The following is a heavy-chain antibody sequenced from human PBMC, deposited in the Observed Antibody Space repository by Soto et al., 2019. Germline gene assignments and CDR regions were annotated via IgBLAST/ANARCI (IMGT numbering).Heavy chain of an antibody. CDR3: ARDGRDDYGGIYFDY. D-gene: IGHD4-17*01. V-gene: IGHV3-33*01. Sequence: GGSLRLSCAASGFTFSSYGMHWVRQAPGKGLEWVAVIWYDGSNKYYADSVKGRFTISRDNSKNTLYLQMNSLRAEDTAVYYCARDGRDDYGGIYFDYWGQGTLVTVSS. CDR1: GFTFSSYG. J-gene: IGHJ4*02. CDR2: IWYDGSNK.